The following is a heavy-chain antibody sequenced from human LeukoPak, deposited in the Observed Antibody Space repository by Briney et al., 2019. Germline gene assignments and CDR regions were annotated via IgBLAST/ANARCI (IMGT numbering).Heavy chain of an antibody. V-gene: IGHV4-59*01. CDR2: IYYSGST. CDR3: ASRHGGGVDYYYYMDV. CDR1: GGSISSYY. J-gene: IGHJ6*03. D-gene: IGHD3-16*01. Sequence: SETLSLTCTVSGGSISSYYWGWIRQPPGKGLEWIGYIYYSGSTNYNPSLKSRVTISVDTSKNQFSLKLSSVTAADTAVYYCASRHGGGVDYYYYMDVWGKGTTVTVSS.